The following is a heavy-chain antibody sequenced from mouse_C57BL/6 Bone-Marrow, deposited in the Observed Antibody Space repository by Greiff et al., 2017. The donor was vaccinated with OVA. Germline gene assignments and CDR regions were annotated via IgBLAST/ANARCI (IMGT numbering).Heavy chain of an antibody. CDR1: GYTFTSYW. Sequence: QVQLQQSGAELVRPGSSVKLSCKASGYTFTSYWMHWVKQRPIQGLEWIGNIDPSDSETHYNQKFKDKATLTVDKSSSTAYMQLSSLTSEDSAVYYCATNYYGRAMDYWGQGTSVTVSS. J-gene: IGHJ4*01. V-gene: IGHV1-52*01. CDR3: ATNYYGRAMDY. D-gene: IGHD1-1*01. CDR2: IDPSDSET.